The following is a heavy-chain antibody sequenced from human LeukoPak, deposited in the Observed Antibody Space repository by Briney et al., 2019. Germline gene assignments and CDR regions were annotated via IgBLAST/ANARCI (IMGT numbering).Heavy chain of an antibody. CDR2: IIPIFGTA. CDR3: ARDTGDCGGDCYGY. CDR1: GGTFSSYA. J-gene: IGHJ4*02. Sequence: SVKVSCKASGGTFSSYAISWVRQAPGQGLEWMGGIIPIFGTANYAQKFQGRVTITADESTSTAYMELSSLRSEDTAVYYCARDTGDCGGDCYGYWGQGTLVTVSS. D-gene: IGHD2-21*01. V-gene: IGHV1-69*13.